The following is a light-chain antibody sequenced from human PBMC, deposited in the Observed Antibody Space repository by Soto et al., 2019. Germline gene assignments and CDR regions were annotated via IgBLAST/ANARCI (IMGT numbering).Light chain of an antibody. J-gene: IGKJ2*01. CDR2: GAS. CDR1: QSVSSY. Sequence: EIVLTQSPGTLSLSPGERATLYCRTSQSVSSYLAWYQHKPGQAPRLLIYGASRRATDSPDRFSGSGSGTDFTLTISRLGPEDFAVYYCHQYAGPPATFGQGTKLEIK. CDR3: HQYAGPPAT. V-gene: IGKV3-20*01.